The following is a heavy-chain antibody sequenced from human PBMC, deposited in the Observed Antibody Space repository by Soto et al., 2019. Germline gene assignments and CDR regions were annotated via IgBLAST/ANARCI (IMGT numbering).Heavy chain of an antibody. CDR1: GLTFSSYW. CDR2: IKQDGSAK. J-gene: IGHJ6*02. Sequence: EVQLVESGGGLVQPGGSLRLSCAASGLTFSSYWMSWVRQAPGKGLEWVANIKQDGSAKYYVDSVKGRFTISRDNAKNSLYLQMNGLRAEDTAVYYCARWGYSNYFAYYYGMDVWGQGTTVTVSS. CDR3: ARWGYSNYFAYYYGMDV. V-gene: IGHV3-7*01. D-gene: IGHD4-4*01.